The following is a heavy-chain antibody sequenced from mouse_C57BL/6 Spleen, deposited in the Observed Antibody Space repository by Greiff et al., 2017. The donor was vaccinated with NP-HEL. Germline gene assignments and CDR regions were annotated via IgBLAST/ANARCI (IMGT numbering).Heavy chain of an antibody. CDR3: ARPYYDSYAMDY. Sequence: EVKLQESGGDLVKPGGSLKLSCAASGFTFSSYGMSWVRQTPDKRLEWVATISSGGSYTYYPDSVKGRFTISRDNAKNTLYLQMSSLKSEDTAMYYCARPYYDSYAMDYWGQGTSVTVSS. D-gene: IGHD2-4*01. CDR2: ISSGGSYT. V-gene: IGHV5-6*01. J-gene: IGHJ4*01. CDR1: GFTFSSYG.